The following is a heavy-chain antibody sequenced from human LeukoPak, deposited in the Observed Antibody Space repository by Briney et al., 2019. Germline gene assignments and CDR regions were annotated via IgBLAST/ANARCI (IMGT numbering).Heavy chain of an antibody. J-gene: IGHJ4*02. CDR2: INHSGST. V-gene: IGHV4-34*01. Sequence: GSLRLSCAASGFTFSSYSMNWVRQAPGKGLEWIGEINHSGSTNYNPSLKSRVTISVDTSKNQFSLKVSSVTAADTAVYYCARRYSSSWYNYWGQGTLVTVSS. D-gene: IGHD6-13*01. CDR3: ARRYSSSWYNY. CDR1: GFTFSSYS.